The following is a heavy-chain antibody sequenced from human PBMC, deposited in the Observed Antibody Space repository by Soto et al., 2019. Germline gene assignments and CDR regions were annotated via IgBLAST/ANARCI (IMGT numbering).Heavy chain of an antibody. CDR2: ISGSGGST. J-gene: IGHJ3*02. V-gene: IGHV3-23*01. Sequence: GGSLRLSCAASGFTFSSYAMSWVRQAPGKGLEWVSAISGSGGSTYYADSVKGRFTISRDNSKNTLYLQMNSLRAEDTAVYYCAKGSPFIAAAVWAFDIWGQGTMVPVSS. D-gene: IGHD6-13*01. CDR3: AKGSPFIAAAVWAFDI. CDR1: GFTFSSYA.